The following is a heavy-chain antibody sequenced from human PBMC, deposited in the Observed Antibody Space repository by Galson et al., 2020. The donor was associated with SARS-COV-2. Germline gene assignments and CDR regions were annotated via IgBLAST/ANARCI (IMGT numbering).Heavy chain of an antibody. CDR3: ASATDDSNSGDIGVD. Sequence: SETLSLTCVVSGYSISSGYYWGWIRQPPGKGLEWIGNMYHSGRPYYNPSLQSRVTISVDTSKNQFSLKLTSVTAADTAVYFCASATDDSNSGDIGVDWGQGALVTVPS. J-gene: IGHJ4*02. CDR2: MYHSGRP. CDR1: GYSISSGYY. V-gene: IGHV4-38-2*01. D-gene: IGHD4-17*01.